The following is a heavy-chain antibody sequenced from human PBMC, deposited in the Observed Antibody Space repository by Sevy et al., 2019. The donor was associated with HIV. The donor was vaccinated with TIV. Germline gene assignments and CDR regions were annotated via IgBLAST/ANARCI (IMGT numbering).Heavy chain of an antibody. CDR2: ISSSGSTI. V-gene: IGHV3-48*03. CDR3: ARDGLITMITFDY. J-gene: IGHJ4*02. Sequence: GGSLRLSCAASGFTFSSYEMNWVRQAPGKGLEWVSYISSSGSTIYYADSVKGRFTISRDNAKNSLYLQMNSLRAEDTAVYYCARDGLITMITFDYWGQGTLVTVSS. CDR1: GFTFSSYE. D-gene: IGHD3-22*01.